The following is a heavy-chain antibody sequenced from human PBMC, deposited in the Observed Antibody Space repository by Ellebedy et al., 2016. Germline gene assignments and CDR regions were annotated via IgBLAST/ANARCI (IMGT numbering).Heavy chain of an antibody. V-gene: IGHV6-1*01. CDR3: ARGPLYYYDSSGYSDY. Sequence: SQTLSLTCAISGDSASSNSAAWNWIRQSPSRGLEWLGRTYYRSKWYNDYAVSVKGRITINPDTSKNQFSLQLNSVTPEDTAVYYCARGPLYYYDSSGYSDYWGQGTLVTVSS. CDR1: GDSASSNSAA. D-gene: IGHD3-22*01. CDR2: TYYRSKWYN. J-gene: IGHJ4*02.